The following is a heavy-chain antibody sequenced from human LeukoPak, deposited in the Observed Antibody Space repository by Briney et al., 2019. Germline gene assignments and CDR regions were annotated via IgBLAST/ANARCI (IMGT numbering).Heavy chain of an antibody. Sequence: GASVKVSCKASGYTFTGYYMHWVRQAPGQGLEWMGWINPNSGGTNYAQKFQGRVTMTRDTSISTAYMELSRLRSDDTAVYYCARFNLLARYYDSSGYYYGEDYYYMDVWGKGTTVTVSS. CDR1: GYTFTGYY. CDR2: INPNSGGT. J-gene: IGHJ6*03. CDR3: ARFNLLARYYDSSGYYYGEDYYYMDV. V-gene: IGHV1-2*02. D-gene: IGHD3-22*01.